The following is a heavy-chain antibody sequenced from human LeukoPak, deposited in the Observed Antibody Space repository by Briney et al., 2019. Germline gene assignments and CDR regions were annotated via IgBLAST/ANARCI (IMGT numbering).Heavy chain of an antibody. CDR3: ARWGAGFDY. V-gene: IGHV3-23*01. CDR2: ISGSGGTT. D-gene: IGHD3-16*01. J-gene: IGHJ4*02. Sequence: GGSLRLSCAASGFTFSSYATSWVRQAPGKGLEWVSTISGSGGTTYYADSVKGRFTISRDNSKNTLYLHMNSLRAEDTAVYYCARWGAGFDYWGQGTLVTVSS. CDR1: GFTFSSYA.